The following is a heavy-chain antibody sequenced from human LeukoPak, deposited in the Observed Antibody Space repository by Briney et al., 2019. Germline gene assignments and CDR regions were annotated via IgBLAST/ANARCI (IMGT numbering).Heavy chain of an antibody. Sequence: GRSLRLSCAASGFTFSSYAMHWVRQAPGKGLEWVAVISYDGSNKYYADSVKGRFTISRDNSKNTLYLQLNSLRAEDTAIYYCANGRGPNTGPTLDYWGQGTLVTVSS. D-gene: IGHD2-15*01. CDR1: GFTFSSYA. CDR3: ANGRGPNTGPTLDY. CDR2: ISYDGSNK. V-gene: IGHV3-30-3*01. J-gene: IGHJ4*02.